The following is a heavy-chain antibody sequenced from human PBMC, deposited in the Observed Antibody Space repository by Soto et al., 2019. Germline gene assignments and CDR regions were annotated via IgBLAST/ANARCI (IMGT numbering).Heavy chain of an antibody. V-gene: IGHV3-23*01. J-gene: IGHJ4*02. CDR1: GFPFSSYD. D-gene: IGHD3-3*01. Sequence: EVQLLESGGGLVKPGGSLRLSCAASGFPFSSYDMSWVRQAPGKGLEWVSTISGGAGTTDFADSVKGRFTISRDNAKNTLYLQMNSLRAEDTAVYYCAKSITVFGVIGHLFDFWGQGTLLTVSS. CDR2: ISGGAGTT. CDR3: AKSITVFGVIGHLFDF.